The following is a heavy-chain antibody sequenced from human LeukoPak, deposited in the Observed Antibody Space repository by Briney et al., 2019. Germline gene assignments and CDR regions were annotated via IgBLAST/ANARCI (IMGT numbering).Heavy chain of an antibody. V-gene: IGHV3-30*03. Sequence: GGSLRLSCAASGITFSSSGMHWVRQAPGKGLEWVAVISYDGSNEYYADSVKGRFTISRDNAKNTLYLQINSLRAEDTAVYYCARDGLVGYDILTGYYERYYMDVWGKGTTVTVSS. CDR3: ARDGLVGYDILTGYYERYYMDV. CDR2: ISYDGSNE. CDR1: GITFSSSG. D-gene: IGHD3-9*01. J-gene: IGHJ6*03.